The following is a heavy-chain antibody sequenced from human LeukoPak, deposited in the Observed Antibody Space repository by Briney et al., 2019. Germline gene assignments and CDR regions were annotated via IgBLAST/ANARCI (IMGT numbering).Heavy chain of an antibody. V-gene: IGHV3-7*01. D-gene: IGHD5-12*01. CDR2: IKQDGSEK. CDR1: GFTFSSYW. J-gene: IGHJ4*02. CDR3: ARVSGYDYDYFDY. Sequence: GGSLRLSCAASGFTFSSYWMSWVRQAPGKGLEWVANIKQDGSEKYYVDSVKGRFTISRDNAKNSLYLQMNSLRAEDTAVYYCARVSGYDYDYFDYWGQGTLVTVSS.